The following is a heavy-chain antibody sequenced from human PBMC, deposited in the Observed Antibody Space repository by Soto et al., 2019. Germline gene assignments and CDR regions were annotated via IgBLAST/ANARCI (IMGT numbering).Heavy chain of an antibody. V-gene: IGHV3-11*01. CDR3: AREGINTAMALYYYYMDV. Sequence: GGSLRLSCAASGFTFSDYYMSWIRQAPGKGLEWVSYISSSGSTIYYADSVKGRFTISRDNAKNSLYLQMNSLRAEDTAVYYCAREGINTAMALYYYYMDVWGKGTTVTVSS. D-gene: IGHD5-18*01. CDR1: GFTFSDYY. CDR2: ISSSGSTI. J-gene: IGHJ6*03.